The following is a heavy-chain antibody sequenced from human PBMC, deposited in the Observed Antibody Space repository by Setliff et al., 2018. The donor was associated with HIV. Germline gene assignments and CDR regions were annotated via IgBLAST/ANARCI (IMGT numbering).Heavy chain of an antibody. D-gene: IGHD5-12*01. Sequence: SETLSLTCTVFGGSMNNYYWNWIRQSPGKELEWIGYIYYSGSTKYNPSLTSRVTISVDTSKNHFSLKLTSVTAADTAVSYWARAEMATIVAFDIWGQGTMVTVSS. CDR3: ARAEMATIVAFDI. V-gene: IGHV4-59*01. CDR2: IYYSGST. J-gene: IGHJ3*02. CDR1: GGSMNNYY.